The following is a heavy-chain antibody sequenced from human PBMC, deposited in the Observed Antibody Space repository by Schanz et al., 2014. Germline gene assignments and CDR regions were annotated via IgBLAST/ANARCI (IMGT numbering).Heavy chain of an antibody. V-gene: IGHV3-23*01. CDR3: ARGGSSGYDFSIYYMDV. CDR2: LTEGGGGT. Sequence: EVQLLESGGGLAQPGGSLRLACAASGFNFNTYAMSWVRQAPGKGLEWVSGLTEGGGGTYYTDAVKGRFTISRDSSKNTLYLQMNSLRAEDTAAYYCARGGSSGYDFSIYYMDVWGKGTTXTVSS. J-gene: IGHJ6*03. CDR1: GFNFNTYA. D-gene: IGHD5-12*01.